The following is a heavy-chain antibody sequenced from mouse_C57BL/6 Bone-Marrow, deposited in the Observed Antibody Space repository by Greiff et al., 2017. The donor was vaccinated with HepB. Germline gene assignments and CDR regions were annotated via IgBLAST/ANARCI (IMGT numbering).Heavy chain of an antibody. J-gene: IGHJ4*01. D-gene: IGHD1-1*01. CDR1: GFTFSNYW. V-gene: IGHV6-3*01. CDR2: IRFKSDNYAT. CDR3: TSTVRSFYAMDY. Sequence: EVKVEESGGGLVQPGGSMKLSCVASGFTFSNYWMNWVRQSPEKGLEWVAQIRFKSDNYATHYAESVKGRFTISRDDSKSSVYLQMNNLRAEDTGIYYCTSTVRSFYAMDYWGQGTSVTVSS.